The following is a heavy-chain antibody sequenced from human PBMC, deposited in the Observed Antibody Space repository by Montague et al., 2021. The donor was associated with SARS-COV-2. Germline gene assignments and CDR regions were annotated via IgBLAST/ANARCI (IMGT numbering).Heavy chain of an antibody. CDR2: INHSGST. CDR3: ARGPRITMIVVVITDIWFDP. Sequence: SETLPLTCAVYGGSFSGYYWSWIRQPPGKGLEWIGEINHSGSTXXXPSXXXRVTISVDTSKNQFSLKLSSVTAADTAVYYCARGPRITMIVVVITDIWFDPWGQGTLVTVSS. V-gene: IGHV4-34*01. D-gene: IGHD3-22*01. CDR1: GGSFSGYY. J-gene: IGHJ5*02.